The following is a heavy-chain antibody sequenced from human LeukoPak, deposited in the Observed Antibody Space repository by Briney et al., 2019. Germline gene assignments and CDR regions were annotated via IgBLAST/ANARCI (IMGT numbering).Heavy chain of an antibody. V-gene: IGHV4-39*07. J-gene: IGHJ4*02. CDR1: GGSISSSSYY. CDR3: ARDECDDNSCYSDY. CDR2: IYYSGST. Sequence: SETLSLTCTVSGGSISSSSYYWGWIRHPPGKGLEWIGSIYYSGSTYYNPSLKSRVTISVDTSKNQFSLKVRSVTAADTAIYYCARDECDDNSCYSDYWGQGNLVTVSS. D-gene: IGHD3-22*01.